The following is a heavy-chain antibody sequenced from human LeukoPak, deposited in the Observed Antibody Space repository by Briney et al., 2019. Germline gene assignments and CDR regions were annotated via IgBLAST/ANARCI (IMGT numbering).Heavy chain of an antibody. CDR3: AKVPGDYYYMDV. CDR2: IRHDGSNK. V-gene: IGHV3-30*02. J-gene: IGHJ6*03. CDR1: GFTFSSYG. Sequence: GGSLRLSCAASGFTFSSYGMHWVRQAPGKGLEWVAFIRHDGSNKFHADSVKGRFTISRDNSKNTLYLQMNSLRAEDTAVYYCAKVPGDYYYMDVWGKGTTVTVSS.